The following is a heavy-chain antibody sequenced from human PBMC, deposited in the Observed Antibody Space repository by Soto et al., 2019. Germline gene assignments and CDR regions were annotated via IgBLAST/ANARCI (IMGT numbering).Heavy chain of an antibody. D-gene: IGHD5-18*01. V-gene: IGHV3-48*01. CDR3: AREKYTANLFDY. J-gene: IGHJ4*02. CDR1: GFTFSSYW. Sequence: PGGSLRLSCAASGFTFSSYWMNWVRQAPGKGLEWVSYIGIGSSTKYYADSVKGRFTISRDNAKNSLYLQMNSLRAEDTAVYYCAREKYTANLFDYWGQGTLVTVSS. CDR2: IGIGSSTK.